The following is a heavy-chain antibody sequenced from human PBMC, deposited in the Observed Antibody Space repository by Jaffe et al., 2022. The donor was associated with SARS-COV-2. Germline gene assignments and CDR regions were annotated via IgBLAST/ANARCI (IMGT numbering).Heavy chain of an antibody. CDR2: ISYDGSNK. D-gene: IGHD1-26*01. J-gene: IGHJ4*02. Sequence: QVQLVESGGGVVQPGRSLRLSCAASGFTFSSYAMHWVRQAPGKGLEWVAVISYDGSNKYYADSVKGRFTISRDNSKNTLYLQMNSLRAEDTAVYYCAREGGVGALNPNINYFDYWGQGTLVTVSS. CDR3: AREGGVGALNPNINYFDY. V-gene: IGHV3-30-3*01. CDR1: GFTFSSYA.